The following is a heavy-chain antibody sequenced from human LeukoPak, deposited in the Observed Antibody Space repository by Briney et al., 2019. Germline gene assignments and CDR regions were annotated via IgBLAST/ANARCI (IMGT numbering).Heavy chain of an antibody. CDR1: GGTFSSYA. CDR2: IIPIFGTA. Sequence: SSVKVSCKASGGTFSSYAISWVRQAPGQGLEWMGRIIPIFGTANYAQKFQGRVTITTDESTSTADMELSSLRSEDTAVYYCASKLFRKYDILIDYWGQGALVTVSS. J-gene: IGHJ4*02. V-gene: IGHV1-69*05. CDR3: ASKLFRKYDILIDY. D-gene: IGHD3-9*01.